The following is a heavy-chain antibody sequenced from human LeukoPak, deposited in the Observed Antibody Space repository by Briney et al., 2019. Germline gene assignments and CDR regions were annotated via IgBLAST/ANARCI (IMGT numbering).Heavy chain of an antibody. D-gene: IGHD4-17*01. Sequence: GGSLRLSCAASEFSFSSYWMSWVRQAPGKGLEWVANIRQDGGEKYYLDSVKGRFTVSSDNAKNSLYLQMNSLRAEDTAVYYCARLGARQILEYWGQGTLVTVSS. CDR3: ARLGARQILEY. J-gene: IGHJ4*02. CDR2: IRQDGGEK. CDR1: EFSFSSYW. V-gene: IGHV3-7*01.